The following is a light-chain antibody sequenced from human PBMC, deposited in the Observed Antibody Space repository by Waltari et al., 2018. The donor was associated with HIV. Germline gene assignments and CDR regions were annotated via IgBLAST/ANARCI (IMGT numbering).Light chain of an antibody. Sequence: QAGLTQPPSVSKGLSQTATLTCTWNSNNDGDEGPAWLQQHQGHPPKLLSCRNNNRPSGISERFSASRSGDTASLTITGLQPEDEADYYCTAWDSSLSAWVFGGGTKLTVL. CDR2: RNN. J-gene: IGLJ3*02. V-gene: IGLV10-54*01. CDR1: SNNDGDEG. CDR3: TAWDSSLSAWV.